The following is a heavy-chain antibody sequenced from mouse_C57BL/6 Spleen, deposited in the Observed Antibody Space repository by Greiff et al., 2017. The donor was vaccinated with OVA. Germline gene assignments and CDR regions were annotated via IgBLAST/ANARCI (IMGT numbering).Heavy chain of an antibody. CDR1: GYTFTSYW. V-gene: IGHV1-61*01. D-gene: IGHD3-2*02. J-gene: IGHJ2*01. CDR2: IYPSDSET. CDR3: AQTAQATGTFDY. Sequence: QVQLQQSGAELVRPGSSVKLSCKASGYTFTSYWMDWVKQRPGQGLDWIGNIYPSDSETHYNQKFKDKATLTVDKSSSTAYMQLSSLTSEDSAVYYCAQTAQATGTFDYWGQGTTLTVSS.